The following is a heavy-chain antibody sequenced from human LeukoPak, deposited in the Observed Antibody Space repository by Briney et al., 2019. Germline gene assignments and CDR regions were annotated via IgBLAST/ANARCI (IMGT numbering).Heavy chain of an antibody. CDR3: AKVGATRYYYYYYMDV. CDR1: GFTFSSYA. V-gene: IGHV3-23*01. Sequence: PGGSLRLSCAASGFTFSSYAMGWVRQAPGKGLEWVSAISGSGGSTYYADSVKGRFTISRDNSKNTLYLQMNSLRAEDTAVYYCAKVGATRYYYYYYMDVWGKGTTVTVSS. J-gene: IGHJ6*03. CDR2: ISGSGGST. D-gene: IGHD1-26*01.